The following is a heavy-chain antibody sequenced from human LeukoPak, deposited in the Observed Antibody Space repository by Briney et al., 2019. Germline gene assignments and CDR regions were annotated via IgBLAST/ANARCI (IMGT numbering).Heavy chain of an antibody. Sequence: SETLSLTCTVSGGSISSSSYYWGWIRQPPGTGLEWIGSIYYSGSTYYNPSLKSRVTISVDTSKNQFSLKLSSVTAADTAVYYCARHRKWLVPPGGWFDPWGQGTLVTVSS. CDR3: ARHRKWLVPPGGWFDP. CDR1: GGSISSSSYY. CDR2: IYYSGST. J-gene: IGHJ5*02. V-gene: IGHV4-39*01. D-gene: IGHD6-19*01.